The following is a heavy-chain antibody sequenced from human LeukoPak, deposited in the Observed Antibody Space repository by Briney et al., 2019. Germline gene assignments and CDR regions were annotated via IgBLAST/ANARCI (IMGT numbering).Heavy chain of an antibody. CDR3: AKDIHYFQSDY. J-gene: IGHJ4*02. CDR2: ITGSSSTI. CDR1: GFTFSTYD. D-gene: IGHD3-10*01. V-gene: IGHV3-48*04. Sequence: GGSLRLSCAASGFTFSTYDMNWVRQAPGKGLEWVSYITGSSSTIHYADSVRGRFTISRDNAKNVLDLQMDSLTAEDTALYYCAKDIHYFQSDYWGQGTLVTVSS.